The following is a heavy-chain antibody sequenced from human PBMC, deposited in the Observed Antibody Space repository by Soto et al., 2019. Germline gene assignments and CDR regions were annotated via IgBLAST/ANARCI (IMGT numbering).Heavy chain of an antibody. CDR2: ISRSGGST. CDR1: GFTFSSYA. D-gene: IGHD6-6*01. J-gene: IGHJ4*02. V-gene: IGHV3-23*01. Sequence: EVQLLESGGGVVQPGGSLRLSCAASGFTFSSYAMSWVRQAPGKGLEWVAAISRSGGSTYYADAVKGRFTISRDNSKNTLDLVTDSERPENRAEDYFVKERVRQRLVHYYVDCWGQGSLVTVTS. CDR3: VKERVRQRLVHYYVDC.